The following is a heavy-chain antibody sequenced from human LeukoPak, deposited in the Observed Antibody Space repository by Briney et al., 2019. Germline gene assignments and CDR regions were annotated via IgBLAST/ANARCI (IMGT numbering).Heavy chain of an antibody. CDR3: ARDGGYDSSGRFDY. V-gene: IGHV4-31*03. Sequence: SETLSLTCIVSGGSISSGGYYWSWIRQHPGKGLEWIGYIYKSGSTSYYPSLESRVTISVDTSKNQFSLKLSSATAADTAVYYCARDGGYDSSGRFDYWGQGTLVTVSS. J-gene: IGHJ4*02. CDR1: GGSISSGGYY. CDR2: IYKSGST. D-gene: IGHD3-22*01.